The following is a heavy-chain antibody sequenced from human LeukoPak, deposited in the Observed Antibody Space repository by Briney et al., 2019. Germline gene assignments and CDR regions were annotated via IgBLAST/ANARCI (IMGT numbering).Heavy chain of an antibody. CDR2: IYYSGST. J-gene: IGHJ4*02. CDR1: GGSISSRDNY. V-gene: IGHV4-30-4*08. CDR3: IREMGGIFDY. Sequence: SETLSLTCTVSGGSISSRDNYWSWIRQPPGKGLEWIGYIYYSGSTYYTPSLESRLTISIDTSKKQFSLRLSSVTAADTAVYYCIREMGGIFDYWGQGTRVIVSS. D-gene: IGHD3-16*01.